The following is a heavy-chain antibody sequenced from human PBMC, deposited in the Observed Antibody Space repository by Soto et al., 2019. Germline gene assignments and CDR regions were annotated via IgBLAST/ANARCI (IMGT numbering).Heavy chain of an antibody. CDR3: ARQKGGTWYPGLRYFDY. D-gene: IGHD6-13*01. CDR2: IYPGDSDT. Sequence: PVESLKISCRGSGYSFTSYWVGWVRQMPGKGLEWMGIIYPGDSDTRYSPSFQGQVTISADKSISTAYLQWSSLKASDTAMYYCARQKGGTWYPGLRYFDYWGQGTLVTVSS. J-gene: IGHJ4*02. V-gene: IGHV5-51*01. CDR1: GYSFTSYW.